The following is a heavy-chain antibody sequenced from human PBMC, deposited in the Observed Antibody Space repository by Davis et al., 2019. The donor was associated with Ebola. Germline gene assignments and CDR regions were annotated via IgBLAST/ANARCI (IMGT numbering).Heavy chain of an antibody. Sequence: SETLSLTCTVSGGSISSSSYYWNWIRQPPGKGLDWIGEINHRGSTSYNPSLKSRVTISLDTSKNQFSLRLTSVTAADTAVYYCATDYGASWGQGTLVTVSS. CDR3: ATDYGAS. D-gene: IGHD4-17*01. CDR1: GGSISSSSYY. CDR2: INHRGST. V-gene: IGHV4-39*01. J-gene: IGHJ4*02.